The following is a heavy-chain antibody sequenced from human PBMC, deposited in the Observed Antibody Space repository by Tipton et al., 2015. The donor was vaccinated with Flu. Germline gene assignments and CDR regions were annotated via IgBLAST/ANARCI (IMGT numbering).Heavy chain of an antibody. J-gene: IGHJ4*02. CDR3: ARTRGGFCTSSGCFAEYFDL. D-gene: IGHD2-2*01. Sequence: QLVQSGGGLVQPGGSLRLSCGASQFTFSTYWMSWVRQAPGKGLEWVANVNQGGGQKYYVDSVKGRFTVSRDNAKNSLYLQMNSLTVEDTAVYYCARTRGGFCTSSGCFAEYFDLWGQGTLVTVSS. CDR2: VNQGGGQK. V-gene: IGHV3-7*01. CDR1: QFTFSTYW.